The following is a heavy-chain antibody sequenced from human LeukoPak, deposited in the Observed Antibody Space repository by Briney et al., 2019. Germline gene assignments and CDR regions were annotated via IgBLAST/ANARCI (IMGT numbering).Heavy chain of an antibody. D-gene: IGHD3-9*01. CDR2: ISYDGSNK. Sequence: GGSLRLSCAASGFTFGSYAMHWVRRAPGKGLEWVAVISYDGSNKYYADSVKGRFTISRDNSKNTLYLQMNSLRAEDTAVYYCARALYDILTGYWSSTYYFDYWGQGTLVTVSS. J-gene: IGHJ4*02. CDR1: GFTFGSYA. CDR3: ARALYDILTGYWSSTYYFDY. V-gene: IGHV3-30-3*01.